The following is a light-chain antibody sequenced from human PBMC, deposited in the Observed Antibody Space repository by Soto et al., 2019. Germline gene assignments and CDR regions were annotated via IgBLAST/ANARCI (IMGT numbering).Light chain of an antibody. V-gene: IGKV3D-20*02. CDR2: GAS. Sequence: EIVLTQSPGTLSLSPGERATLXXRASQSVSNNYLAWYQQKPGQAPRVXIYGASNRATGIPDRFSGSGSGTDFTLTISSLEPEDFALYYCQQRSNWPITFGQGTRLEIK. J-gene: IGKJ5*01. CDR1: QSVSNNY. CDR3: QQRSNWPIT.